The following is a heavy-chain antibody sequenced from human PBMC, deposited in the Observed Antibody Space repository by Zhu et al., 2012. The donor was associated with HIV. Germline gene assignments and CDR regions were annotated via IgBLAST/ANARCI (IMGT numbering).Heavy chain of an antibody. J-gene: IGHJ6*02. D-gene: IGHD4-23*01. CDR2: IYYSGST. V-gene: IGHV4-59*11. CDR3: AREPVTPYYYYGMDV. Sequence: QVQLQESGPGLVKPSETLSLTCTVSGGSISSHYWSWIRQPPGKGLEWIGYIYYSGSTNYNPSLKSRVTISVDTSKNQFFLKLSSVTAADTAVYYCAREPVTPYYYYGMDVWGQGTTVTVSS. CDR1: GGSISSHY.